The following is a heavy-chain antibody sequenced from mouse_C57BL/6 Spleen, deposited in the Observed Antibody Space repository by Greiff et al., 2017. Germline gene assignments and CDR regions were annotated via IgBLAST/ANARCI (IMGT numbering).Heavy chain of an antibody. CDR1: GFTFSSYT. D-gene: IGHD2-4*01. CDR2: ISGGGGNT. Sequence: EVQVVESGGGLVKPGGSLKLSCAASGFTFSSYTMSWVRQTPEKRLEWVATISGGGGNTYYPDSVKGRFTISRDNAKNTLYLQMSSLRSEDTALXYCARHGYYDYDGDAMDYWGQGTSVTVSS. CDR3: ARHGYYDYDGDAMDY. V-gene: IGHV5-9*01. J-gene: IGHJ4*01.